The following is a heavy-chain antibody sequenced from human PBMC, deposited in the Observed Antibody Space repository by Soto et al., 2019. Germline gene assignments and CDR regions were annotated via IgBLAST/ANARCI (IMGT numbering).Heavy chain of an antibody. CDR1: GYTFTGYY. Sequence: ASVKVSCKASGYTFTGYYMHWVRQAPGQGLEWMGWINPNIGGANYAQKFQGRVTMTRDTSTSTAYMELSSLRSEDTAVYYCAARVTTLHYYYGMDVWGQGTTVNVSS. D-gene: IGHD4-17*01. V-gene: IGHV1-2*02. CDR2: INPNIGGA. J-gene: IGHJ6*02. CDR3: AARVTTLHYYYGMDV.